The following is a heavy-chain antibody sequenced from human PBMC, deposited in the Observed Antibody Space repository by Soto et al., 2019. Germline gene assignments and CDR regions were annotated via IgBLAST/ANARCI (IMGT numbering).Heavy chain of an antibody. Sequence: ASVKVSCKVSGYTLTELSMHWVRQAPGKGLEWMGGFDPEDGETIYAQKFQGRVTMTEDTSTDTAYMELSSLRSEDTAVYYCATGPLRGFSSSWGDDDWGQGTLVTVSS. CDR1: GYTLTELS. CDR2: FDPEDGET. V-gene: IGHV1-24*01. D-gene: IGHD6-13*01. J-gene: IGHJ4*01. CDR3: ATGPLRGFSSSWGDDD.